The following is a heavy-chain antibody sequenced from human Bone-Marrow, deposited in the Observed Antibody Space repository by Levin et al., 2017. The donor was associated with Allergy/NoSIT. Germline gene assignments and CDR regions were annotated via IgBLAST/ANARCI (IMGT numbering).Heavy chain of an antibody. CDR2: ISSSSSYI. V-gene: IGHV3-21*01. CDR3: ARGDCSGGSCYYY. Sequence: GGSLRLSCAASGFTFSSYSMNWVRQAPGKGLEWVSSISSSSSYIYYADSVKGRFTISRDNAKNSLYLQMNSLRAEDTAVYYCARGDCSGGSCYYYWGQGTLVTVSS. D-gene: IGHD2-15*01. CDR1: GFTFSSYS. J-gene: IGHJ4*02.